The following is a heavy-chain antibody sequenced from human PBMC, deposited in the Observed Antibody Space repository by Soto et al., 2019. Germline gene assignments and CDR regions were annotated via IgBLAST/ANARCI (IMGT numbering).Heavy chain of an antibody. CDR2: ISSDGST. Sequence: GGSLRLSCPASGFTFSSHAMSWVRQAPGKGLEWVSTISSDGSTYYADSVKGRFTISRDDSKNTLFLQMESLRAEDTAIYFCAKDAAPYYYFSSGFDIWGQGTMVTVSS. CDR1: GFTFSSHA. V-gene: IGHV3-23*01. J-gene: IGHJ3*02. D-gene: IGHD3-22*01. CDR3: AKDAAPYYYFSSGFDI.